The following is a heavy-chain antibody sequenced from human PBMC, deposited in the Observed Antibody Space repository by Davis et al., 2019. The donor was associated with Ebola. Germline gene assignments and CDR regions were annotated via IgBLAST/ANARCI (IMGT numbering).Heavy chain of an antibody. Sequence: GESLKISCAASGFTFSSYWMSWVRQAPGKGLEWVANIKQDGSEKYYVDSVKGRFTISRDNAKNSLYLQMNSLRAEDTAVYYCAREAHEYYDILTGGFDYWGQGTLVTVSS. V-gene: IGHV3-7*01. CDR1: GFTFSSYW. D-gene: IGHD3-9*01. J-gene: IGHJ4*02. CDR3: AREAHEYYDILTGGFDY. CDR2: IKQDGSEK.